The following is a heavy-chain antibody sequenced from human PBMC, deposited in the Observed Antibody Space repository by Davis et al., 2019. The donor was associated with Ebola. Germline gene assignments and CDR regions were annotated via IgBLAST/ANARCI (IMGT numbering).Heavy chain of an antibody. J-gene: IGHJ3*02. V-gene: IGHV4-4*02. Sequence: PSETLSLTCAVSGGPISSNNWWSWVRQPPGKGLEWIGEIYHSVNTNYKSSLKSRVTISVDRSKTYFSLTLSSVTAADTAVYYCAREGAPVGIRGRAFDTWGQGTMVTVSS. D-gene: IGHD6-13*01. CDR2: IYHSVNT. CDR1: GGPISSNNW. CDR3: AREGAPVGIRGRAFDT.